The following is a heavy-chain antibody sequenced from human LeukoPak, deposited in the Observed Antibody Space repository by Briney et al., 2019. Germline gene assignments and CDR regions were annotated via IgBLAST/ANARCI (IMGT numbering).Heavy chain of an antibody. D-gene: IGHD3-16*02. CDR3: AKWTRRVGELRLGELSSSDY. J-gene: IGHJ4*02. Sequence: GGSLRLSCAASGVTFSSYAMSWVRQAPGKGLEWVSAISGSGGSTYYADSVKARFTISRDNSKNTLYLQMNSLRAEDTAVYYCAKWTRRVGELRLGELSSSDYWGQGTLVTVSS. CDR1: GVTFSSYA. V-gene: IGHV3-23*01. CDR2: ISGSGGST.